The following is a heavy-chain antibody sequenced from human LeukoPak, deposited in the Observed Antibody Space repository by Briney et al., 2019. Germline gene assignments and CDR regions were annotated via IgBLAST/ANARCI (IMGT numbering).Heavy chain of an antibody. V-gene: IGHV4-34*01. CDR2: INHSGST. CDR1: GGSFSGYY. D-gene: IGHD3-22*01. Sequence: SETLSLTCAVYGGSFSGYYWSWIRQPPGKGLEWIGEINHSGSTNYNPSLKSRVTISVDTSKNQFSLKLSYVTAADTAVYYCARGFYYDSSGYQFDYWGQGTLVTVSS. J-gene: IGHJ4*02. CDR3: ARGFYYDSSGYQFDY.